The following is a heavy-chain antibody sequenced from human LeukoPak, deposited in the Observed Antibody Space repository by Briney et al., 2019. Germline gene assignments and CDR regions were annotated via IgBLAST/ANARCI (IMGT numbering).Heavy chain of an antibody. D-gene: IGHD2-15*01. V-gene: IGHV4-4*02. CDR1: GGSISSSNW. Sequence: KPSETLSLTCTVSGGSISSSNWWGWVRQPPGKGLECIGEIYHSGTTNYNPSLKSRVTISVDKSKNQFSLKLNSVTAADTAVYYCARAFLVGYSPEEYFFDYWGQGTLVTVSS. J-gene: IGHJ4*02. CDR2: IYHSGTT. CDR3: ARAFLVGYSPEEYFFDY.